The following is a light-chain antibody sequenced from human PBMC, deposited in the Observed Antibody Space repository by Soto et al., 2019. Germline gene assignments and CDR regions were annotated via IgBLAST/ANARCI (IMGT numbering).Light chain of an antibody. CDR3: QQYGSSPRT. Sequence: ELVLTQSPGTLPLSPGEIATLSCRASQSVSSNLLAWYQQKPGQAPRLLIYGATSRATGIPDRFSGSGSGTDFTLTISRLEPEDFAVYYCQQYGSSPRTFGQGTKVDIK. CDR1: QSVSSNL. V-gene: IGKV3-20*01. CDR2: GAT. J-gene: IGKJ1*01.